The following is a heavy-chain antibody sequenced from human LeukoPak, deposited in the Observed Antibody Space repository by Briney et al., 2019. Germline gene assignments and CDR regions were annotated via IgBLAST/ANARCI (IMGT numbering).Heavy chain of an antibody. CDR1: GYTFTSYD. CDR2: MKPNSGNT. J-gene: IGHJ4*02. CDR3: ARGRELLMVDY. D-gene: IGHD1-26*01. V-gene: IGHV1-8*01. Sequence: ASVKVSCKASGYTFTSYDINWVRQATGQRLEWMGWMKPNSGNTGYAQKFQGRVTMTRNTSISTAYMELSSLRSEDTAVYYCARGRELLMVDYWGQGTLVTVSS.